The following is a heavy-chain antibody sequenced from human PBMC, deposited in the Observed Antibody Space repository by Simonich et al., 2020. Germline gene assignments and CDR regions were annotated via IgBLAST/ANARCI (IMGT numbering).Heavy chain of an antibody. V-gene: IGHV1-2*02. CDR1: GYTFTGYY. Sequence: QVQLVQSGAEVKKPGASVKVSCKASGYTFTGYYMHWVRQAPGQGLGGMGGINPNSGGTNYAQKFKGRVTMTRDTSISTAYMELSRLRSDDTAVYYCARGRLTGDKGAFDIWGQGTMVTVSS. CDR3: ARGRLTGDKGAFDI. J-gene: IGHJ3*02. CDR2: INPNSGGT. D-gene: IGHD7-27*01.